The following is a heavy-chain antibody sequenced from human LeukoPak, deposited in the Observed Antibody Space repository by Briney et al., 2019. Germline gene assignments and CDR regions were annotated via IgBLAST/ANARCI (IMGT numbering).Heavy chain of an antibody. CDR2: ISWDGGRT. Sequence: PGGSLRLSYAASGFTFDGHTMHWVRQVPGKGLQWVSLISWDGGRTVYADFVKGRFTISRVNSRNSLYLQMNSLTTEDTALYYCAKESQYYYDTGASYYFDHWGQGALVTVS. V-gene: IGHV3-43*01. D-gene: IGHD3-22*01. J-gene: IGHJ4*02. CDR3: AKESQYYYDTGASYYFDH. CDR1: GFTFDGHT.